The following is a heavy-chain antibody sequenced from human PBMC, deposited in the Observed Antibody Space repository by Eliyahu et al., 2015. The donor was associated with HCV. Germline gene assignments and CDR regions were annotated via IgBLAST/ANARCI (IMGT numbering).Heavy chain of an antibody. CDR2: IKQDGSEK. V-gene: IGHV3-7*01. Sequence: EVQLVESGGGLVQPGGSLRLSXAASGFTFSSYWMSWVRQAPGKGLEWVANIKQDGSEKYYVDSVKGRFTISRDNAKNSLYLQMNSLRAEDTAVYYCARDRGLPAANWFDPWGQGTLVTVSS. J-gene: IGHJ5*02. CDR1: GFTFSSYW. CDR3: ARDRGLPAANWFDP. D-gene: IGHD2-2*01.